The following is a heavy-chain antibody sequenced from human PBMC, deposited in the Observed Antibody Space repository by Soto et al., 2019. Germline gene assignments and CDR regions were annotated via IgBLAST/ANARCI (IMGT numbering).Heavy chain of an antibody. CDR3: ARDWTTTVTNDY. D-gene: IGHD4-17*01. CDR2: ISAYNGNT. CDR1: GYTFTSYG. V-gene: IGHV1-18*04. J-gene: IGHJ4*02. Sequence: GASVKVCCKSSGYTFTSYGISWVRQAPGQGLEWMGWISAYNGNTNYAQKLQGRVTMTTDTSTSTAYMELRSLRSDDTAVYYCARDWTTTVTNDYWGQGTLVTVSS.